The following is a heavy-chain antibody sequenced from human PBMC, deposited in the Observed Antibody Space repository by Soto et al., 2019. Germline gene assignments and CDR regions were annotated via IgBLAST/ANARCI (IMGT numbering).Heavy chain of an antibody. V-gene: IGHV1-2*04. CDR2: INPNSGGP. CDR1: GYTFTGYY. D-gene: IGHD2-8*01. Sequence: ASVKVSCKASGYTFTGYYMHWGRQAPGQGIEWMGWINPNSGGPNYAQKFQGWVTMTRDTSISTAYMELSRPSSDATAVYYCARCYCTNGVCYDHYGMDVWGPGTPLIVS. CDR3: ARCYCTNGVCYDHYGMDV. J-gene: IGHJ6*02.